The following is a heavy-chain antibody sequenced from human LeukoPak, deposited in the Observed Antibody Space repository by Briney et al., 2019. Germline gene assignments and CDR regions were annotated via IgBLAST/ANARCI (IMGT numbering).Heavy chain of an antibody. Sequence: GGSLRLSCAASGFTFSDYNMRWIRQAPGRGLEWVSSISRSGSTKYYADSVKGRFTIYRDHAKNSLFLQMNSRRAEDTAVYYCARVLRYCSGGNCYSGGLGYMDVWGKGTTVSISS. J-gene: IGHJ6*03. D-gene: IGHD2-15*01. CDR2: ISRSGSTK. CDR3: ARVLRYCSGGNCYSGGLGYMDV. V-gene: IGHV3-11*01. CDR1: GFTFSDYN.